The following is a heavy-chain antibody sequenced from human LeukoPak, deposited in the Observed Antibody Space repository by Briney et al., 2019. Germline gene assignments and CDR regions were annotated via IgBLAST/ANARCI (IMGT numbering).Heavy chain of an antibody. CDR3: ARDRYDSSGYLDY. J-gene: IGHJ4*02. Sequence: GGSLRLSCAASGFTFSSYSMNWVRQAPGKGLERVSYISSSSSTIYYADSVKGRFTISRDNAKNSLYLQMNSLRAEDTAVYYCARDRYDSSGYLDYWGQGTLVTVSS. V-gene: IGHV3-48*04. CDR2: ISSSSSTI. CDR1: GFTFSSYS. D-gene: IGHD3-22*01.